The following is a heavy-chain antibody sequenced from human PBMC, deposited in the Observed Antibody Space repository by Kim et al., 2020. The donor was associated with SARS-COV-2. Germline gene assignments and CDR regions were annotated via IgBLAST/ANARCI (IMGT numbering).Heavy chain of an antibody. D-gene: IGHD3-10*01. J-gene: IGHJ1*01. CDR3: AKEMVQGVIDAEYFQH. CDR2: ISGSGGST. CDR1: GFTFSSYA. Sequence: GGSLRLSCAASGFTFSSYAMSWVRQAPGKGLEWVSAISGSGGSTYYADSVKGRFTISRDNSKNTLYLQMNSLRAEDTAVYYCAKEMVQGVIDAEYFQHWGQGTLVTVSS. V-gene: IGHV3-23*01.